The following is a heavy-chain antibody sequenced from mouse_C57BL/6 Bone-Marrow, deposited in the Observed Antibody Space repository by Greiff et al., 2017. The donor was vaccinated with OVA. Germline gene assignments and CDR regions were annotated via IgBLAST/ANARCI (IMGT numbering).Heavy chain of an antibody. V-gene: IGHV1-19*01. D-gene: IGHD1-1*01. Sequence: EVQLQQSGPVLVKPGASVKMSCKASGYTFTDYYMNWVKQSHGKSLEWIGVINPYNGGTSYNQKFKGKATLTVDKSSSTAYMELNSLTSEDSAVYYCARKGYGSYHYFDYWGQGTTLTVSS. J-gene: IGHJ2*01. CDR2: INPYNGGT. CDR3: ARKGYGSYHYFDY. CDR1: GYTFTDYY.